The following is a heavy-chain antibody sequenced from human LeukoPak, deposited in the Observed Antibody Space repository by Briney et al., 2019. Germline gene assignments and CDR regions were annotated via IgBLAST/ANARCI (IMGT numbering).Heavy chain of an antibody. V-gene: IGHV1-46*01. J-gene: IGHJ5*02. CDR3: ARDMDTAMPSNWFDP. Sequence: ASVKVSCKSSGYTFTSYYMHWVRQAPGQGPEWMGIINPSGGSTSYAQKFQGRVTMTRDTSTSTVYMELSSLRSEDTAVYYCARDMDTAMPSNWFDPWGQGTLVTVSS. CDR1: GYTFTSYY. CDR2: INPSGGST. D-gene: IGHD5-18*01.